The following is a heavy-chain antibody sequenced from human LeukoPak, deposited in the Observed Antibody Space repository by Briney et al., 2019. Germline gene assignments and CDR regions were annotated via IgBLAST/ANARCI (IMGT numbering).Heavy chain of an antibody. CDR2: INHSGST. CDR1: GGSFSGYY. Sequence: SETLSLTCAVYGGSFSGYYWSWIRQPPGKGLEWIGEINHSGSTNYNPSLKSRVTISVDTSKNQFSLKLSSVTAADTAVYYCAGGPRYSSSWYRSMGYFQHWGQGTLVTVSS. V-gene: IGHV4-34*01. D-gene: IGHD6-13*01. J-gene: IGHJ1*01. CDR3: AGGPRYSSSWYRSMGYFQH.